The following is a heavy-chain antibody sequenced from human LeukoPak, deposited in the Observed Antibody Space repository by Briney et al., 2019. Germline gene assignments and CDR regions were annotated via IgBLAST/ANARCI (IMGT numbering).Heavy chain of an antibody. D-gene: IGHD2-2*01. CDR3: ARAPITSPFYFDY. V-gene: IGHV3-20*04. Sequence: GGPLRLSCTASGFAFDEHGMSWVRQVPGKGLEWVSGINWSGGSTGYADPLRGRFTISRDNAKNSLYLQMDSLRAEDTALYYCARAPITSPFYFDYWGQGTLVTVSS. J-gene: IGHJ4*02. CDR1: GFAFDEHG. CDR2: INWSGGST.